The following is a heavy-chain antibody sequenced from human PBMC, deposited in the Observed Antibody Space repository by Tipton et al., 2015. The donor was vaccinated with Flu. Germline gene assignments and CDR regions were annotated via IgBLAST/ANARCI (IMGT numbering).Heavy chain of an antibody. Sequence: QMQLVQSGAEVKKAGASVKVSCKASGYTFTGYYLHWVRQAPGQGLEWMGRIIPDSGDTNYAQKFQGRVTMTRDTSINTAYMDLTSLRYDDTAVYYCARDLRSLDHMISPLGYRRTAESGYLQDWGQGTLVTVSS. D-gene: IGHD3-22*01. V-gene: IGHV1-2*06. CDR1: GYTFTGYY. CDR3: ARDLRSLDHMISPLGYRRTAESGYLQD. CDR2: IIPDSGDT. J-gene: IGHJ1*01.